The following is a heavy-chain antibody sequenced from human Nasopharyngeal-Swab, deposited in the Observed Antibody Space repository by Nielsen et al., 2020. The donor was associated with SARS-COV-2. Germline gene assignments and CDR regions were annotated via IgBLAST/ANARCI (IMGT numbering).Heavy chain of an antibody. J-gene: IGHJ4*02. CDR3: ASHRSGYYNSGGPFDY. CDR2: NSAYNGDT. V-gene: IGHV1-18*04. D-gene: IGHD3-22*01. CDR1: GYTFASYG. Sequence: ASVKVSCKASGYTFASYGFDWVRQAPGQGLEWMGWNSAYNGDTNYAQKFQDRVTMTTDASTGTAYMELRILRSDDTAVYYCASHRSGYYNSGGPFDYWGQGTLVTVSS.